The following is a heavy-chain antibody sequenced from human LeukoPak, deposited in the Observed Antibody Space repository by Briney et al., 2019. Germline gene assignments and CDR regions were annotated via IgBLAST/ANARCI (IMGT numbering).Heavy chain of an antibody. CDR1: GGSISSYY. CDR3: ARAPSYRRYYYMDV. Sequence: SETLSLTCTVSGGSISSYYWSWIRQPPGKGLEWIGYIYYSGSTYYNPSLKSRVTISVDTSKNQFSLKLSSVTAADTAVYYCARAPSYRRYYYMDVWGKGTTVTVSS. V-gene: IGHV4-59*08. J-gene: IGHJ6*03. CDR2: IYYSGST. D-gene: IGHD5-18*01.